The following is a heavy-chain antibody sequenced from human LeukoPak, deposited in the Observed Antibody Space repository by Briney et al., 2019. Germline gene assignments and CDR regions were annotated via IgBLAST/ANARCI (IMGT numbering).Heavy chain of an antibody. Sequence: SGGSLRLSCAASGFTFSSYGMHWVLQAPGKGLEWVAFIRYDGSNKYYADSVKGRFTISRDNSKNTLYLQMNSLRAEDTAVYYCAKDFAPYSSSWYGEFDPWGQGTLVTVSS. CDR2: IRYDGSNK. CDR3: AKDFAPYSSSWYGEFDP. CDR1: GFTFSSYG. V-gene: IGHV3-30*02. J-gene: IGHJ5*02. D-gene: IGHD6-13*01.